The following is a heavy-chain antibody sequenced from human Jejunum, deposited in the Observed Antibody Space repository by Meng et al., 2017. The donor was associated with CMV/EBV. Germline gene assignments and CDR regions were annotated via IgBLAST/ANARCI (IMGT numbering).Heavy chain of an antibody. CDR1: GYTFGSQD. CDR3: AREGLVGDLRYFDL. D-gene: IGHD3-16*01. CDR2: INPNSGGA. Sequence: QVQLVQSGAEVKKSGASVKVSCQASGYTFGSQDFTWVRQAPGQGLEWMGRINPNSGGANYAQKFQGRVTMTRDTSISTAYMELSRLRSDDTAVYYCAREGLVGDLRYFDLWGRGTLVTVSS. V-gene: IGHV1-2*06. J-gene: IGHJ2*01.